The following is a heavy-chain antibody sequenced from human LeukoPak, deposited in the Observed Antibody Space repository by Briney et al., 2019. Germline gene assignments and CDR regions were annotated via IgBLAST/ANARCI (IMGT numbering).Heavy chain of an antibody. V-gene: IGHV3-21*01. J-gene: IGHJ4*02. CDR2: ISSSSSYI. D-gene: IGHD3-3*01. CDR3: ARGAATWDYDFWSGYSKALYFDY. Sequence: PGGSLRLSCVVSGFTFSTFTMNWVRQAPGKGLEWVSCISSSSSYIYYADSVKGRFTISRDNAKNSLYLQMNSLRAEDTAVYYCARGAATWDYDFWSGYSKALYFDYWGQGTLVTVSS. CDR1: GFTFSTFT.